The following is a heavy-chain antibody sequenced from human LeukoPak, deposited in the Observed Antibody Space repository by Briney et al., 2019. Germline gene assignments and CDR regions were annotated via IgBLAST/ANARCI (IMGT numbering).Heavy chain of an antibody. CDR1: GGSFSGYY. V-gene: IGHV4-34*01. CDR3: ARHWRKGPNTRIAAAKLYYYMDV. CDR2: INHSGST. Sequence: KSSETLSLTCAVYGGSFSGYYWSWIRQPPGKGLEWIGEINHSGSTNYNPSLKSRVTISVDTSKNQFSLKLSSVTAADTAVYYCARHWRKGPNTRIAAAKLYYYMDVWGKGTTVTISS. J-gene: IGHJ6*03. D-gene: IGHD6-13*01.